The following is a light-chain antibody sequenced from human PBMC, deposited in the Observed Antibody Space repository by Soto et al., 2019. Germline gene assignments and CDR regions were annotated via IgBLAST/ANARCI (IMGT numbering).Light chain of an antibody. Sequence: DTVLTQSPDTLSLSLGESATLSCRASQSVISYLAWYQQKPGQGPRLLIYDASNRATGVSARFSGSGYGTDFTLTISSLEPDDFAVYYCHQRSSWPRGTFGQGTKV. J-gene: IGKJ1*01. CDR3: HQRSSWPRGT. V-gene: IGKV3-11*01. CDR1: QSVISY. CDR2: DAS.